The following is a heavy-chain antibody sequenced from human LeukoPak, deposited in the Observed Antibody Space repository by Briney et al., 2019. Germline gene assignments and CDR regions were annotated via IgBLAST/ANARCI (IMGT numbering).Heavy chain of an antibody. J-gene: IGHJ5*02. CDR2: IYYSGST. V-gene: IGHV4-30-4*08. CDR1: GGSISSGDYY. D-gene: IGHD2-2*02. Sequence: SETLSLTCTVSGGSISSGDYYWSWIRQPPGKGLEGIGYIYYSGSTYYNPSLNSRVTISVDTSKNQFSLKLSSVTAADTAVYYCARRPDCSSTSCYSFWFDPWGQGTLVTVSS. CDR3: ARRPDCSSTSCYSFWFDP.